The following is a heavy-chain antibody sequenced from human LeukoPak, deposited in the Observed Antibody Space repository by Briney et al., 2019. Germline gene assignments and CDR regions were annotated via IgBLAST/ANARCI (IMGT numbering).Heavy chain of an antibody. CDR2: IKQDGSEK. CDR3: ESMFNWNYGKDY. D-gene: IGHD1-7*01. Sequence: GGSLRLSCVASGFIFSSSWMSWVRQAPGKGLEWVANIKQDGSEKDYADSVKGRFTISRDNAKNSLYLQMNSLRAEDTAVYYCESMFNWNYGKDYWGQGTLVTVSS. V-gene: IGHV3-7*01. CDR1: GFIFSSSW. J-gene: IGHJ4*02.